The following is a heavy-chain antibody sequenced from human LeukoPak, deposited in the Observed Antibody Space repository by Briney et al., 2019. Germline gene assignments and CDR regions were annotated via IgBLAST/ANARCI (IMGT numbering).Heavy chain of an antibody. D-gene: IGHD6-13*01. CDR3: ARAGIAAAGISWGYYYYYMDV. Sequence: GGSLRLSCAASGFTFSSYEMNWVRQAPGKGLEWVSYISSSGSTIYHADPVKGRFTISRDNAKNSLYLQMNSLRAEDTAVYYCARAGIAAAGISWGYYYYYMDVWGKGTTVTISS. CDR1: GFTFSSYE. V-gene: IGHV3-48*03. CDR2: ISSSGSTI. J-gene: IGHJ6*03.